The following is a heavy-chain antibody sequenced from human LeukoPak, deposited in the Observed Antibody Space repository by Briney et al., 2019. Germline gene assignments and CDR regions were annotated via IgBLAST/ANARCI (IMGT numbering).Heavy chain of an antibody. V-gene: IGHV3-30*18. CDR1: GFTFSSSG. CDR2: ISDDGSNK. D-gene: IGHD3-22*01. J-gene: IGHJ4*02. Sequence: GGFLRLSCAASGFTFSSSGMHWVRQAPGKGLEWVAVISDDGSNKYYTDSVKGRFTISRDNSKSTLYLQMNSLRADDTAVFYCAKSFHSTGFYYVDYWGQGTLVTVSS. CDR3: AKSFHSTGFYYVDY.